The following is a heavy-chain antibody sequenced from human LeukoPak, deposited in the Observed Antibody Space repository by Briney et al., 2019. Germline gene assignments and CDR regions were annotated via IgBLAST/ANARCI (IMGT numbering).Heavy chain of an antibody. J-gene: IGHJ4*02. CDR3: ARGPDSSGSYFDY. Sequence: GGSLRLSCSASGFTFSSYIMHWARQAPGKGLEYISAITSNGGTTYYADSVKGRVTISRDNSKNTLYLQMSSLRPEDTAVYYCARGPDSSGSYFDYWGQGTLVTVSS. V-gene: IGHV3-64D*09. CDR1: GFTFSSYI. D-gene: IGHD3-22*01. CDR2: ITSNGGTT.